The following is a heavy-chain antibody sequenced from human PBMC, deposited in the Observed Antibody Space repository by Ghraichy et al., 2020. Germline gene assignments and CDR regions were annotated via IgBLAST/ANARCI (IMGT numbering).Heavy chain of an antibody. V-gene: IGHV1-58*02. J-gene: IGHJ6*02. CDR3: AAAYSSYGMDV. D-gene: IGHD6-13*01. Sequence: SVKVSCKASGFTFTTSAMPWERLSRGLRLEWIGWIVVGSGNTNYAQKFQERVTITRDMSTSTAYMELSSLRSEDTAVYYCAAAYSSYGMDVWGQGTTVTGS. CDR2: IVVGSGNT. CDR1: GFTFTTSA.